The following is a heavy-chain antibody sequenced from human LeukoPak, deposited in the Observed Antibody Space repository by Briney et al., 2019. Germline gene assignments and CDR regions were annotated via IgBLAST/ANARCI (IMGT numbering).Heavy chain of an antibody. Sequence: GASVKVSCKASGYTFTGYYMHWVRQAPGQGLEWMGWINPNSGGTNYAQKFQGRVTMTRDTSISTAYMELSRLRSDDTAVYYCGRDLEAVARYAFDIWGQGTMVTVSS. CDR1: GYTFTGYY. CDR2: INPNSGGT. CDR3: GRDLEAVARYAFDI. J-gene: IGHJ3*02. D-gene: IGHD6-19*01. V-gene: IGHV1-2*02.